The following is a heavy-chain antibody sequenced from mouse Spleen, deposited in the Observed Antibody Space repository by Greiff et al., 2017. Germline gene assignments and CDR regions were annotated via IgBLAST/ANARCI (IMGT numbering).Heavy chain of an antibody. V-gene: IGHV1-9*01. CDR3: ARGGITTVPSWFAY. CDR2: ILPGSGST. Sequence: QVQLQQSGAELMKPGASVTLSCKATGYTFTGYWIAWVNQRPGHGLAWIGDILPGSGSTNYNEKFKGKATFTADTSSNTAYMQLSSLTTEDAASYYCARGGITTVPSWFAYWGQGTLVTVSA. J-gene: IGHJ3*01. CDR1: GYTFTGYW. D-gene: IGHD1-1*01.